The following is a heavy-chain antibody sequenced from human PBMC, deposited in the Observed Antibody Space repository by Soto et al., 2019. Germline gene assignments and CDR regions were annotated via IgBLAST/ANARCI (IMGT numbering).Heavy chain of an antibody. Sequence: SETLSLTCTVSGGSISSYYWSWIRQPPGKGLEWIGYIYYSGSTNYNPSLKSRVTISVDTSKNQFSLKLSSVTAADTAVYYCATVVVPAAMIGGDWFDPWGQGTLVTVLL. J-gene: IGHJ5*02. CDR2: IYYSGST. D-gene: IGHD2-2*01. CDR3: ATVVVPAAMIGGDWFDP. CDR1: GGSISSYY. V-gene: IGHV4-59*01.